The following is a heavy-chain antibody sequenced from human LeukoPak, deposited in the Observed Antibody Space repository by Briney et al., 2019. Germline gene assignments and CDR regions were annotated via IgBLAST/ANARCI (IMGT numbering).Heavy chain of an antibody. CDR2: ISGSGGST. CDR3: TNYGARPDAFDM. Sequence: SGGSLRLSCAASGFTFSSYAMSWVRQAPGKGLEWVSAISGSGGSTYYADSVKGRFTISRDNSKNTLYLQMNNLRDEDTAVYYCTNYGARPDAFDMWGQGTMVTVSA. J-gene: IGHJ3*02. CDR1: GFTFSSYA. D-gene: IGHD4-17*01. V-gene: IGHV3-23*01.